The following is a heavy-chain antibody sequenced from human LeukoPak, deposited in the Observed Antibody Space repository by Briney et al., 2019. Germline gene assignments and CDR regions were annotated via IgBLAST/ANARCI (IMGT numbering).Heavy chain of an antibody. Sequence: GGSLSLSCVASGFTFSSYEMNWVRQAPGKGQEWVSYISGSGTTIYYADSVKGRFTISRDNAKNSLYLQMNSLRAEETAVYYCARLNNNWASWFDPWGQGTLVTVSS. CDR2: ISGSGTTI. V-gene: IGHV3-48*03. CDR3: ARLNNNWASWFDP. J-gene: IGHJ5*02. D-gene: IGHD1-1*01. CDR1: GFTFSSYE.